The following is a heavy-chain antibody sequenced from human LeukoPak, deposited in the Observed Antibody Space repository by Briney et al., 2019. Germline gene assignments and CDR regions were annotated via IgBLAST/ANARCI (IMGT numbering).Heavy chain of an antibody. CDR2: INHSGST. J-gene: IGHJ4*02. V-gene: IGHV4-34*01. D-gene: IGHD6-19*01. Sequence: SETLSLTCAVYGGSFSGYYWSWIRQPPGKGLEWIGEINHSGSTNYNPSLKSRVTISVDTSKNQFSLKLSSVTAADTAVYYCARVGGLVRLGFFDYWGQGTLVTVSS. CDR1: GGSFSGYY. CDR3: ARVGGLVRLGFFDY.